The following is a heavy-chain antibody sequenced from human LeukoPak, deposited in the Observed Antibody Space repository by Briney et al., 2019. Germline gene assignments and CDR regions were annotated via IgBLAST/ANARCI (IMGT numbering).Heavy chain of an antibody. D-gene: IGHD7-27*01. CDR3: ARPANWGSGEAFDI. J-gene: IGHJ3*02. CDR2: IIPILGIA. V-gene: IGHV1-69*04. Sequence: GGSLRLSCAASGFTFSSYAISWVRQAPGQGLEWMGRIIPILGIANYAQKFQGRVTITADKSTSTAYMELSSLRSEDTAVYYCARPANWGSGEAFDIWGQGTMVTVSS. CDR1: GFTFSSYA.